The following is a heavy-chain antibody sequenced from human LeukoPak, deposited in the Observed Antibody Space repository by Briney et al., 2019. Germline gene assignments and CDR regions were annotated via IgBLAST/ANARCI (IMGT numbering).Heavy chain of an antibody. CDR3: ARGGSNYGDVYY. CDR2: INGDGSST. D-gene: IGHD4-17*01. Sequence: AGSLRLSCAASGLTFTTYWMHWVRQAPGKGLVWISRINGDGSSTNYADSVKGRFTISRDNTKTTLFLQMSSLRAEDTAVYYCARGGSNYGDVYYWGQGTLVTVSS. V-gene: IGHV3-74*01. J-gene: IGHJ4*02. CDR1: GLTFTTYW.